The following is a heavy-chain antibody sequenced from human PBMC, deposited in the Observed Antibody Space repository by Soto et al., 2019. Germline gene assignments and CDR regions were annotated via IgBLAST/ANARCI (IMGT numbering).Heavy chain of an antibody. CDR2: ISTSVGST. Sequence: GGSLRLSCAASGFTFSTYAMSWVRQAPGKGLEWVSAISTSVGSTYYTDSVKGRFTISRDNSKNTLYLQMNSLRAEDTAVYYCAKGGQSYDYWGQGTLVTVSS. V-gene: IGHV3-23*01. D-gene: IGHD3-10*01. CDR1: GFTFSTYA. J-gene: IGHJ4*02. CDR3: AKGGQSYDY.